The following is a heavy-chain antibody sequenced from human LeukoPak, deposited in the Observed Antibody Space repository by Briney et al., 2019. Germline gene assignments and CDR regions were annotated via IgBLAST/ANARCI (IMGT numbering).Heavy chain of an antibody. Sequence: SVKVSCKASGGTFSSYVISWVRQAPGQGLEWMGGIYPFHGTASYAQKFHGRVTIPADESTSTAYSELSSLRSEDTSVYYCARDKARITMRVHSSDYYCYGMDVWGQGTTVTVSS. V-gene: IGHV1-69*13. CDR1: GGTFSSYV. CDR3: ARDKARITMRVHSSDYYCYGMDV. CDR2: IYPFHGTA. J-gene: IGHJ6*02. D-gene: IGHD3-22*01.